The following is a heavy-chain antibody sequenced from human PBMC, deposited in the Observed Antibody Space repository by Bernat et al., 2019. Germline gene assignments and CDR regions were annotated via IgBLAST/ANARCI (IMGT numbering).Heavy chain of an antibody. D-gene: IGHD2-21*02. J-gene: IGHJ3*02. CDR1: GYSFTSYW. V-gene: IGHV5-10-1*03. Sequence: EVQLVQSGAEVKKPGESLRISCKGSGYSFTSYWISWVRQMPGKGLEWMGRMDPSDSYTNYSPSFQGHVTISADKSISTAYLQWSSLKASDTAMYYCARAYCGGDCFPAVLDAFDIWGQGTMVTVSS. CDR3: ARAYCGGDCFPAVLDAFDI. CDR2: MDPSDSYT.